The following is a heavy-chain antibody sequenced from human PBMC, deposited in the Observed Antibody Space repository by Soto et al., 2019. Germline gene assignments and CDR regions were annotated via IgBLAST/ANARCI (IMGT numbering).Heavy chain of an antibody. Sequence: EVQLLESGGGLVQPGGSLRLSCAASGFTFNNFAMNWVRQAPGKGLEWVSAVNNGGDSTYYADSVQGRFTISRDNSENTLYLQMNSLRADDTAVYYSAKASGRVATIGFSDVWGKGTTVTVSS. J-gene: IGHJ6*04. CDR2: VNNGGDST. D-gene: IGHD5-12*01. V-gene: IGHV3-23*01. CDR3: AKASGRVATIGFSDV. CDR1: GFTFNNFA.